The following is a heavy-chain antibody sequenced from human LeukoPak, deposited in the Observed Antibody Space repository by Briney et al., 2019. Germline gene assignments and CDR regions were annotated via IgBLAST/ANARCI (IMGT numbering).Heavy chain of an antibody. CDR3: ARDPNGDYIGTFDM. CDR1: EFTFSSYG. D-gene: IGHD4-17*01. V-gene: IGHV3-23*01. CDR2: ISGSGGST. J-gene: IGHJ3*02. Sequence: GGCLRLSCAASEFTFSSYGMSWVRQAPGKGLEWVSSISGSGGSTQYADSVQGRFAISRDNSKNTLYLQMNSLRVEDTAVYFCARDPNGDYIGTFDMWGRGTTVSVSS.